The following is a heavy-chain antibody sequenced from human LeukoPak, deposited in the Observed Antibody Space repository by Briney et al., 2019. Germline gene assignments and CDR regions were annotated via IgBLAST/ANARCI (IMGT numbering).Heavy chain of an antibody. D-gene: IGHD2-21*02. V-gene: IGHV5-51*01. CDR3: VRSRRTNTGDPDWGQY. CDR1: GYSFTSYW. J-gene: IGHJ1*01. CDR2: IDPNDSDT. Sequence: GESLKISCKGSGYSFTSYWIGWVRQMPGKGLEWMGMIDPNDSDTRYSPSSEGHVTFSADKSTSAVFMQWSSLEASDTAMYYCVRSRRTNTGDPDWGQYWGRGTLVTVSS.